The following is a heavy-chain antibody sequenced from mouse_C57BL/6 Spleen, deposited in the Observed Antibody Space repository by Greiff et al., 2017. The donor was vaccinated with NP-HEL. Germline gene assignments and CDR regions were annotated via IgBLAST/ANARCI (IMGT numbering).Heavy chain of an antibody. D-gene: IGHD2-5*01. CDR2: IYPGDGDT. CDR3: ASVYSNYWYFDV. CDR1: GYAFSSYW. Sequence: VQLQQSGAELVKPGASVKISCKASGYAFSSYWMNWVKQRPGKGLEWIGQIYPGDGDTNYNGKFKGKATLTADKSSSTAYMQLSSLTSEDSAVYFCASVYSNYWYFDVWGTGTTVTVSS. J-gene: IGHJ1*03. V-gene: IGHV1-80*01.